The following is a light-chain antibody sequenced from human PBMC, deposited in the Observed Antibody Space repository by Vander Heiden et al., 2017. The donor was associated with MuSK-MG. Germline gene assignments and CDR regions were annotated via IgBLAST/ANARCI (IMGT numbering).Light chain of an antibody. CDR1: QAIRSD. V-gene: IGKV1-6*01. CDR2: AAS. J-gene: IGKJ4*01. Sequence: AIQMTQSPSSMSASVGDRVTISCRASQAIRSDLGWYQQKPGKAPKLLIYAASNLQSGVPSRFDGSGSGTDFTLTISSLQPEDFATYFCRQDDNYPLTFGGGTMVEIK. CDR3: RQDDNYPLT.